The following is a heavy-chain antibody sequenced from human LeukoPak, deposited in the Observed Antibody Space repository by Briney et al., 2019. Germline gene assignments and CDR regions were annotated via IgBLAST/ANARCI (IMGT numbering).Heavy chain of an antibody. CDR1: GGSFSGYY. Sequence: NSSETLSLTCAVYGGSFSGYYWSWIRQPPGKGLEWIGEINHSGSTNYNPSLKSRVTISVDTSKNQFSLKLSSVTAADTAVYYCGTRRPWNYYYYYGMDVWGQGTTVTVSS. V-gene: IGHV4-34*01. CDR2: INHSGST. J-gene: IGHJ6*02. D-gene: IGHD1-1*01. CDR3: GTRRPWNYYYYYGMDV.